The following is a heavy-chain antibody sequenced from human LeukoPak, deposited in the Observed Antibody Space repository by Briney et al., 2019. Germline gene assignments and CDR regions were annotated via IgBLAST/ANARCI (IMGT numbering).Heavy chain of an antibody. D-gene: IGHD4-17*01. Sequence: ASVKVSCKASGYTFTGYYMHWVRQAPGQGLEWMGWINPNSGGTNYAQKFQGRVTMTRDTSISTAYMELSRLRSDDTAVYYCARDSGVTTPDLYYWGQGTLVTVSS. CDR1: GYTFTGYY. J-gene: IGHJ4*02. CDR2: INPNSGGT. V-gene: IGHV1-2*02. CDR3: ARDSGVTTPDLYY.